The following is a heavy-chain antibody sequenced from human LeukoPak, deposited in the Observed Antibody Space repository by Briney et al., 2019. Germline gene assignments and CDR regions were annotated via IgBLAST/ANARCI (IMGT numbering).Heavy chain of an antibody. CDR1: GYSISSGYY. J-gene: IGHJ5*02. CDR3: ARHGIHGSSGRGWFDP. Sequence: PSETLSLTCAVSGYSISSGYYWGWIRPPPGKGLEWIGSIYHSGSTYYNPSLKSRVTISVDTSKNQFSLKLSSVTAADTAVYYCARHGIHGSSGRGWFDPWGQGTLVTVSS. CDR2: IYHSGST. D-gene: IGHD3-22*01. V-gene: IGHV4-38-2*01.